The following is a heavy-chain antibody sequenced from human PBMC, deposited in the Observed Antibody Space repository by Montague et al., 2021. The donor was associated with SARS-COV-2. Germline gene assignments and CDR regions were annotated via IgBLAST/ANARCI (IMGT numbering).Heavy chain of an antibody. CDR2: IGRRGSTK. D-gene: IGHD1-26*01. CDR3: ARESPIVGATGAFDL. CDR1: GFIFNVYE. Sequence: SLRLSCAASGFIFNVYEMNWVRQAPGKGLEWVSYIGRRGSTKYYADSVKGRFTISRDNAKKSLYLQVNSLRVEDTAVYYCARESPIVGATGAFDLWGQGTMAIVSS. J-gene: IGHJ3*01. V-gene: IGHV3-48*03.